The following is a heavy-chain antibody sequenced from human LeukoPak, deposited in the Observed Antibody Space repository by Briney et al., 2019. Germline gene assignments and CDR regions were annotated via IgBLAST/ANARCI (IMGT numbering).Heavy chain of an antibody. J-gene: IGHJ6*02. D-gene: IGHD1-26*01. CDR2: IYSGGNT. CDR1: GFTVSNNY. Sequence: GGSLRLSCAASGFTVSNNYMSWVRQAPGKGLEWVSAIYSGGNTYYSDSVKGRFTISRDNSKNTLYLQMNSLRAEDTAVYYCTTEEAIVGAQGYGMDVWGQGTTVTVSS. V-gene: IGHV3-53*01. CDR3: TTEEAIVGAQGYGMDV.